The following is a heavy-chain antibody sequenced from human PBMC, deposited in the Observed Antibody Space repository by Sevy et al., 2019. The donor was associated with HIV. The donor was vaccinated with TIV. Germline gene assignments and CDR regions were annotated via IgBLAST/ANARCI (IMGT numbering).Heavy chain of an antibody. D-gene: IGHD3-16*01. J-gene: IGHJ4*02. V-gene: IGHV3-23*01. Sequence: GGSLRLSCAASGFIFNTYDMNWVRQAPGKGLEWVSGIGGSVSSTYYTDSVKGRFTISRDNSKNTLYLQMNSLRAEDTAVYYCTKGGRGLMPFDYWGQGPLVTVSS. CDR2: IGGSVSST. CDR3: TKGGRGLMPFDY. CDR1: GFIFNTYD.